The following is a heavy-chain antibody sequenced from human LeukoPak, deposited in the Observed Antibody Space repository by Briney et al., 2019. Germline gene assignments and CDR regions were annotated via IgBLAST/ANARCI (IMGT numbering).Heavy chain of an antibody. V-gene: IGHV1-8*01. CDR1: GYTFTSYD. Sequence: GASVKVSCKASGYTFTSYDINWVRQATGQGLEWMGWMNPNSGNTGYAQKFQGRVTMTRDTSISTVYMELSSLRSEDTAVYYCARVQEPVYDILTGYYLTASDAFDIWGQGTMATVSS. CDR3: ARVQEPVYDILTGYYLTASDAFDI. D-gene: IGHD3-9*01. CDR2: MNPNSGNT. J-gene: IGHJ3*02.